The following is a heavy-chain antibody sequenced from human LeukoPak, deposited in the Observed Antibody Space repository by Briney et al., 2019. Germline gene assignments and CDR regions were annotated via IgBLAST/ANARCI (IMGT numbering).Heavy chain of an antibody. Sequence: SETLSLTCTVSGDSISSSTYSTTYYWSWIRQPPGKGLEWIGYIYYSGSTNYNPSLKSRVTISVDTSKNQFSLKLNSVTAADTAVYYCARLTDIVVAAYFDYWGQGTLVTVSS. CDR3: ARLTDIVVAAYFDY. J-gene: IGHJ4*02. CDR1: GDSISSSTYSTTYY. V-gene: IGHV4-61*05. CDR2: IYYSGST. D-gene: IGHD2-15*01.